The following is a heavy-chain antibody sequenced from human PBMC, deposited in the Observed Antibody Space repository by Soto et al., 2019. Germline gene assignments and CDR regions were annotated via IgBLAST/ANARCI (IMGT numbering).Heavy chain of an antibody. J-gene: IGHJ4*02. V-gene: IGHV1-18*01. D-gene: IGHD6-19*01. Sequence: ASVKVSCKASGYTFTSYGISWVRQAPGQGLEWMGWISAYNGNTNYAQKLQGRVTMTTDTSTSTAYMELRSLRSDDTAVYYCASEDSSGWYQYYFDYWGQGTLVTVSS. CDR1: GYTFTSYG. CDR2: ISAYNGNT. CDR3: ASEDSSGWYQYYFDY.